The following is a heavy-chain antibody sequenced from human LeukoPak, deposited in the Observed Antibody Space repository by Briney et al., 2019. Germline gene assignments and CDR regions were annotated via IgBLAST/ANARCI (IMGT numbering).Heavy chain of an antibody. CDR3: ARAFRYSGSPRGWFDP. Sequence: GGSLRLSCAASGFTFSSYWMSWVRQAQGKGLEWVANIKQDGSEKYYVDSVKGRFTISRDNAKNSLYLQMNSLRAEDTAVYYCARAFRYSGSPRGWFDPWGQGTLVTVSS. CDR2: IKQDGSEK. CDR1: GFTFSSYW. J-gene: IGHJ5*02. D-gene: IGHD1-26*01. V-gene: IGHV3-7*01.